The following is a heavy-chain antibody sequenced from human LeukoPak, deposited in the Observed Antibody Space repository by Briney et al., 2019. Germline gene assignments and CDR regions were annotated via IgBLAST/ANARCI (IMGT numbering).Heavy chain of an antibody. Sequence: GGSLRLSCAASGFXFSSYSINWVRQAPGKGLKWVSYISSSSTIYYADSVKGRFTISRDNAKNSLYLQMNSLRDEDTAVYYCARAWGVTLLFDYWGQGTLVTVSS. J-gene: IGHJ4*02. D-gene: IGHD3-10*01. CDR2: ISSSSTI. CDR1: GFXFSSYS. V-gene: IGHV3-48*02. CDR3: ARAWGVTLLFDY.